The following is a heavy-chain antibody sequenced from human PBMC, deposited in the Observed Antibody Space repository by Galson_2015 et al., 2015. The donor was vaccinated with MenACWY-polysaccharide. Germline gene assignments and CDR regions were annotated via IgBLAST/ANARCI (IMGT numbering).Heavy chain of an antibody. CDR3: ARGGSTYSYGSGTYYKFDS. Sequence: SLRLAGAASGFTFSSYTMHWVGQAPGKGLEWVAVVSNGGRNKYYGGSVEGPFTISRENSKSTSYLQRNSLRAEDTAVYYCARGGSTYSYGSGTYYKFDSWGQGTLVTVSS. CDR1: GFTFSSYT. V-gene: IGHV3-30*04. J-gene: IGHJ4*02. D-gene: IGHD3-10*01. CDR2: VSNGGRNK.